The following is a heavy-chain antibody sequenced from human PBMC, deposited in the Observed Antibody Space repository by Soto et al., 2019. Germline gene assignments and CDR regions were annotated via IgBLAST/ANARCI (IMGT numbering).Heavy chain of an antibody. CDR3: ARGDLGGDGYNQDYFDY. CDR2: ISSSSSTI. Sequence: PGGSLRLSCAASGFTFSSYSMNWVRQAPGKGLEWVSYISSSSSTIYYADSVKGRFTISRDNAKNSLYLQMNSLRDEDTAVYYCARGDLGGDGYNQDYFDYWGQGTLVTVSS. J-gene: IGHJ4*02. D-gene: IGHD5-12*01. V-gene: IGHV3-48*02. CDR1: GFTFSSYS.